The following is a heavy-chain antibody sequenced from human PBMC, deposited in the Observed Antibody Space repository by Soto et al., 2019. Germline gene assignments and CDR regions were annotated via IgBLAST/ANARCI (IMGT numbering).Heavy chain of an antibody. Sequence: GGSLRLSCAASGFTFSDYYMSWIRQAPGKGLEWVSYISSSGSTIYYADSVKGRFTISRDNAKNSLYLQMNSLRAEDTAVYYCARVFEPPDVLIVYAVYLNDYWGQGTLVTVSS. V-gene: IGHV3-11*01. CDR1: GFTFSDYY. J-gene: IGHJ4*02. D-gene: IGHD2-8*01. CDR3: ARVFEPPDVLIVYAVYLNDY. CDR2: ISSSGSTI.